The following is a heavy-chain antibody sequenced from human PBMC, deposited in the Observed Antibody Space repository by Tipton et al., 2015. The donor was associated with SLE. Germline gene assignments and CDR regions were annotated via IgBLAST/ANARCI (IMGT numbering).Heavy chain of an antibody. CDR3: ARTSGSYMDY. Sequence: TLSLTCAVDGASFSDYYWMWVRQPPGKGLEWIGEFIHSETTNYNPSLKSRVTISVDTSKNQFSLRLSSVTAADTAVYYCARTSGSYMDYWGQGTLVTVSS. J-gene: IGHJ4*02. V-gene: IGHV4-34*12. D-gene: IGHD3-10*01. CDR1: GASFSDYY. CDR2: FIHSETT.